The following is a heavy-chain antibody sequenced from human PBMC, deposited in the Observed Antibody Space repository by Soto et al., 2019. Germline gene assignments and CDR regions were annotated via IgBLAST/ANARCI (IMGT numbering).Heavy chain of an antibody. J-gene: IGHJ4*02. V-gene: IGHV1-2*02. CDR2: IDLDIGDT. D-gene: IGHD2-21*02. CDR1: GHTFTGHH. CDR3: ALEPTGTAGFDY. Sequence: QVQMVQSGAEVKKPGASVKVSCKASGHTFTGHHMHWVRQAPGQGLEWMGLIDLDIGDTKYAQKFQGRVTSPSHTAITTAYIELRGLRSDDTAVYYCALEPTGTAGFDYRGKGTLVTVSA.